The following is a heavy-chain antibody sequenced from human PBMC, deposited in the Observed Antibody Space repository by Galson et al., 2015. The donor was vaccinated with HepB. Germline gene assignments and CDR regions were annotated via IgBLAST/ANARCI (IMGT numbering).Heavy chain of an antibody. V-gene: IGHV3-30-3*01. CDR2: ISYDGSNK. D-gene: IGHD3-3*01. CDR3: TRDPISDFWSGYTPRYFDY. J-gene: IGHJ4*02. Sequence: SLRLSCAASGFTFSSYAMHWVRQAPGKGLEWVAVISYDGSNKYYADSVKGRFTISRDNSKNTLYLQMNSLRAEDTAVYYCTRDPISDFWSGYTPRYFDYWGQGTLVTVSS. CDR1: GFTFSSYA.